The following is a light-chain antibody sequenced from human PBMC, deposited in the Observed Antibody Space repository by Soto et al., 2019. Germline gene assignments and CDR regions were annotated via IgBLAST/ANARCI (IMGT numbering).Light chain of an antibody. V-gene: IGKV1-33*01. CDR1: QDISNN. CDR2: DAS. CDR3: QQYDNLPLT. Sequence: DIQMTQSSSSLSASVGDRVTITCQASQDISNNLNWYQQKPGQAPKLLIYDASNLETGVPSRFSGSGSGTDFTFTISSLQPEDIATYYCQQYDNLPLTFGGGTKVDIK. J-gene: IGKJ4*01.